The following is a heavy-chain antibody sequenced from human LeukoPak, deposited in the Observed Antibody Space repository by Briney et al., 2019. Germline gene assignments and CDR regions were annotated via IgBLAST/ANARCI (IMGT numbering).Heavy chain of an antibody. J-gene: IGHJ4*02. CDR3: ARGFRIAAAGTSDFDY. V-gene: IGHV1-8*01. D-gene: IGHD6-13*01. Sequence: GASVKVSCKASGYTFTSYDINWVRQAPGQGLEWMGWMNPNSGNTDYAQKFQGRVTMTRNTSISTAYMELSSLRSEDTAVYYCARGFRIAAAGTSDFDYWGQGTLVTVSS. CDR2: MNPNSGNT. CDR1: GYTFTSYD.